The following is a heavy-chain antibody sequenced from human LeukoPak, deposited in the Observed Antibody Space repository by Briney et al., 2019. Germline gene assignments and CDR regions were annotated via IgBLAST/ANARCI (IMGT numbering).Heavy chain of an antibody. CDR1: GFIFSSYV. CDR3: ARRLSLRFDAFAV. CDR2: MSDIGPNT. J-gene: IGHJ3*01. V-gene: IGHV3-23*01. D-gene: IGHD3-3*01. Sequence: GGSLRLSCAASGFIFSSYVMSWVRQSPGKGLEWVSSMSDIGPNTYYADSVKGRFTISRDTSKNTLFLQMNSLRAEDTALYFCARRLSLRFDAFAVWGPGTVVTVSS.